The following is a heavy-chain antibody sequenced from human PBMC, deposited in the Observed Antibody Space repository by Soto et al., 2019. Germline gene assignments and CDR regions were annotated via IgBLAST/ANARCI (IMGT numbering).Heavy chain of an antibody. D-gene: IGHD4-17*01. CDR1: GFTFSSYA. CDR3: AKDEDYGDYVRPWRHNPFDY. Sequence: PGGSLRLSCAASGFTFSSYAMSWVRQAPGKGLEWVAVISYDGSNKYHADSVKGRFTISRDNSKDTLYLQMNSLRAEDTAVYYCAKDEDYGDYVRPWRHNPFDYWGQGTLVTVSS. V-gene: IGHV3-30*18. CDR2: ISYDGSNK. J-gene: IGHJ4*02.